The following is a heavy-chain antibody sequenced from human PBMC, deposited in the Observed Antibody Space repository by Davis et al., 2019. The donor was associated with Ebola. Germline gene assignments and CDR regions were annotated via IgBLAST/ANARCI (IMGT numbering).Heavy chain of an antibody. CDR1: VITFSSYA. V-gene: IGHV3-23*01. J-gene: IGHJ2*01. D-gene: IGHD5-24*01. CDR3: AKMAPLAWYFDL. CDR2: IRGSGGNT. Sequence: GESLKISCADSVITFSSYAMTWVRQAPGKGLEWVSAIRGSGGNTYYADSVKGRFTISRDNSKKTMYLQMNSLRGEDTAVYYCAKMAPLAWYFDLWGRGTLVTVSS.